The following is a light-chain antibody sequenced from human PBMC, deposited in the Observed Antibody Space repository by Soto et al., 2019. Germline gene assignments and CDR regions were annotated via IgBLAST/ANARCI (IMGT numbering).Light chain of an antibody. V-gene: IGKV3-20*01. Sequence: EIVLTPSPGTLSLSPGERATLSCRASQSVSSSYLAWYQQKPGQAPRLLIYGASSRATGIPDRFSGSGSGTDFTLTISRLEPEDFAVYYCQQYNNWPQTFGQGTKVDIK. CDR1: QSVSSSY. CDR3: QQYNNWPQT. CDR2: GAS. J-gene: IGKJ1*01.